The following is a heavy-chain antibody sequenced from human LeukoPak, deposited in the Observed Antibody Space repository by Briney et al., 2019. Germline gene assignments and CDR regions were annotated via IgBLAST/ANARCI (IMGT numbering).Heavy chain of an antibody. CDR2: ISGSGGST. J-gene: IGHJ6*03. D-gene: IGHD3-10*01. CDR1: GFPFSTYG. CDR3: AKGGGSGSYYYSYYYMDV. Sequence: GSLRLSCAASGFPFSTYGMSWVRQAPGKGLEWASGISGSGGSTYYADSVKGRFTISRDNSKNTLYLQMNSLRAEDTAVYYCAKGGGSGSYYYSYYYMDVWGKGTTVTISS. V-gene: IGHV3-23*01.